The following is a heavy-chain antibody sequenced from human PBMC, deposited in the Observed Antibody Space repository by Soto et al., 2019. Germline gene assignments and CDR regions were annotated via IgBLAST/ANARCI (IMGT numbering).Heavy chain of an antibody. Sequence: LALNRPVSCCSLSSYYWSWVRQPPGKGLEWIGYIYYSGSTNYNPSLKSRVTISVDTSKNQLSLKLSSVTAADTAVYYCARVDSGYEDREPLGPTTWFDPWGKGTLVTVSS. V-gene: IGHV4-59*01. J-gene: IGHJ5*02. CDR2: IYYSGST. D-gene: IGHD5-12*01. CDR3: ARVDSGYEDREPLGPTTWFDP. CDR1: CCSLSSYY.